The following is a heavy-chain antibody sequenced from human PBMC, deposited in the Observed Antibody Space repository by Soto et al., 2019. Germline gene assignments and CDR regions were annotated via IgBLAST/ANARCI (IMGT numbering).Heavy chain of an antibody. Sequence: QVQLQESGPGLVKPSETLSLTCAVSGGSISGYYWTWILQPAGKGLEGIGSKHTSWTTNYNTPLKSRATIAIDTSTNLFSLNLSSVSAADTAVYYCARGGEFCVLDVWGQGTTVAVSS. CDR2: KHTSWTT. CDR1: GGSISGYY. V-gene: IGHV4-4*07. D-gene: IGHD2-21*01. CDR3: ARGGEFCVLDV. J-gene: IGHJ6*02.